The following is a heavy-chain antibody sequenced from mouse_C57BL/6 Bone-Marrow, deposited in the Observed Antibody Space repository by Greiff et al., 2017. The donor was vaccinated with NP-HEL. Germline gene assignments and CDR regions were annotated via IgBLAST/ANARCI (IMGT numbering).Heavy chain of an antibody. CDR3: ARRGAYYGSSYGFDV. V-gene: IGHV1-78*01. CDR1: GYTFTDHT. D-gene: IGHD1-1*01. CDR2: IYPRDGST. Sequence: QVQLQQSDAELVKPGASVKISCKVSGYTFTDHTIHWMKQRPEQGLEWIGYIYPRDGSTKYNAKFKGKATLTADKSSSTAYMQLNSLTSEDSAVYFCARRGAYYGSSYGFDVWGTGTTVTVSS. J-gene: IGHJ1*03.